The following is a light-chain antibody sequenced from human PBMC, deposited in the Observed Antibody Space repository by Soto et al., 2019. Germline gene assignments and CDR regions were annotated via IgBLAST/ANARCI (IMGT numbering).Light chain of an antibody. J-gene: IGLJ1*01. CDR3: ASWDDSLNAYV. Sequence: QSVLTQPPSASATPGRRVTISCSGSSSNIGSNSVNWYQQVPGTAPRLLIYSNNQRPSGVPDRLSGSKSGTSASLAIGGLLSEDEADYYCASWDDSLNAYVFGGGTKLTVL. V-gene: IGLV1-44*01. CDR1: SSNIGSNS. CDR2: SNN.